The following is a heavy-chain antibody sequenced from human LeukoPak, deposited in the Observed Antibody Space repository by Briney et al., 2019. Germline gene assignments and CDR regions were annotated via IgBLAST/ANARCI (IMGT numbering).Heavy chain of an antibody. Sequence: GGSLRPPCPASGFTSSSNSMNWARQAPGKGLEWVSSISSSSSYIYYADSVKGRFTISRDNAKNSLYLQMNSLRAEDTAVYYCASLIYCSGGSCYPKGVSYWGQGTLVTVSS. D-gene: IGHD2-15*01. CDR1: GFTSSSNS. CDR2: ISSSSSYI. V-gene: IGHV3-21*01. J-gene: IGHJ4*02. CDR3: ASLIYCSGGSCYPKGVSY.